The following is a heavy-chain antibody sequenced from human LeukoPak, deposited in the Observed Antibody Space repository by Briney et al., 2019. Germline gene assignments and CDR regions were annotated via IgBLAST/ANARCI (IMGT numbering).Heavy chain of an antibody. Sequence: AGGSLRLSCAASGFTFNSYAMTWVRQAPGKGLEWVSGISGSGGSTYYADSVKGRFTISRDNSKNTLYLQMNSLRAEDTAVYYCAKNTGITVAGSLFDYWGQGTLVTVSS. D-gene: IGHD6-19*01. CDR2: ISGSGGST. CDR3: AKNTGITVAGSLFDY. J-gene: IGHJ4*02. CDR1: GFTFNSYA. V-gene: IGHV3-23*01.